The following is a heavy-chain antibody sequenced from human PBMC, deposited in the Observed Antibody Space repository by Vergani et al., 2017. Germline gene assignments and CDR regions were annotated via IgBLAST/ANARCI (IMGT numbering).Heavy chain of an antibody. D-gene: IGHD2-2*01. CDR2: IIPILGIA. J-gene: IGHJ4*02. Sequence: QVQLVHSGAEVKKPGSSVKVSCKASGGTFSSYTISWVRQAPGQGLEWMGRIIPILGIANYAQKFKGRVTITADKSTRTAYMELSSLRSEDTAVYYCARVPPGAAAMVEATRDYWGQGTLVTVSS. CDR3: ARVPPGAAAMVEATRDY. V-gene: IGHV1-69*02. CDR1: GGTFSSYT.